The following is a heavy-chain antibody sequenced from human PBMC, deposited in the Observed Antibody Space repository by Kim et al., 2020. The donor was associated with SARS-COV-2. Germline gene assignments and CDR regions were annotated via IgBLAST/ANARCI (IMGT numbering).Heavy chain of an antibody. J-gene: IGHJ4*02. CDR3: ARAAAASFDFDY. V-gene: IGHV3-21*01. Sequence: YYADSGKGRFTISRDNDKNSLYLQMNSLRAEDTALYYCARAAAASFDFDYWGQGTLVTVSS. D-gene: IGHD6-13*01.